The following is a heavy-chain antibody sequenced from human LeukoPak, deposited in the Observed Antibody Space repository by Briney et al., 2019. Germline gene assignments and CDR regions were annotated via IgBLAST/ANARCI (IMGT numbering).Heavy chain of an antibody. CDR1: GGTFSSYA. D-gene: IGHD3-3*01. Sequence: SVKVSCKASGGTFSSYAISWVRQAPGQGLEWMGRIIPILGIANYAQKFQGRVTITADKSTSTAYMELSSLRSEDTAVYYCARDYDFWGSDPWGQGTLVTVSS. V-gene: IGHV1-69*04. CDR2: IIPILGIA. J-gene: IGHJ5*02. CDR3: ARDYDFWGSDP.